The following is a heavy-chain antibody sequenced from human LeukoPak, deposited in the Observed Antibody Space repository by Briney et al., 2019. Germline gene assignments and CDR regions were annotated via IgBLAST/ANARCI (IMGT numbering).Heavy chain of an antibody. Sequence: PSETLSLTCTVSGGSISSYYWSWIRQPPGKGLEWIGYIYYSGSTNYNPSLKSRVTISVDTSKNQFSLKLSSVTAADTAVYYCARDQREGYYDFWSGYPTLGLVGWGQGTLVTVS. CDR1: GGSISSYY. CDR3: ARDQREGYYDFWSGYPTLGLVG. V-gene: IGHV4-59*01. J-gene: IGHJ4*02. CDR2: IYYSGST. D-gene: IGHD3-3*01.